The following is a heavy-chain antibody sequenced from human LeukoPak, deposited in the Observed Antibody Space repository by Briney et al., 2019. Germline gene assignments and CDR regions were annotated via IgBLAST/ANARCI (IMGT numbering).Heavy chain of an antibody. V-gene: IGHV3-30*02. D-gene: IGHD1-26*01. CDR2: IRYDGSNK. CDR1: GFTFSSYG. Sequence: GGSLRLSCAASGFTFSSYGMHWVRQAPGKGLEWVAFIRYDGSNKYYADSVKGRFTISRDNSKNTLYLQMNSLRAEDTAVYYCAKVRRGEVGAAGYWGQGTLVTVSS. J-gene: IGHJ4*02. CDR3: AKVRRGEVGAAGY.